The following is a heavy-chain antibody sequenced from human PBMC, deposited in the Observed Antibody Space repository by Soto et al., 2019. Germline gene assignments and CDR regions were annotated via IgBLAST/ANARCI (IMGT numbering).Heavy chain of an antibody. Sequence: VGWIRQPPGKALEWLALIYWDDDKRYSPSLKSRLTITKDTSKNQVVLTMTNMDPVDTATYYCAHRFDWYYFNFWGQGTLVTVSS. V-gene: IGHV2-5*02. CDR3: AHRFDWYYFNF. CDR2: IYWDDDK. D-gene: IGHD3-9*01. J-gene: IGHJ4*02.